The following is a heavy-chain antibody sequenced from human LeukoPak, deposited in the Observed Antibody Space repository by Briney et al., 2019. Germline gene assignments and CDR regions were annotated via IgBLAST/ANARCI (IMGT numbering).Heavy chain of an antibody. D-gene: IGHD3-10*01. J-gene: IGHJ3*02. CDR2: IIPIFGTA. CDR3: ANGSGYDAFAI. Sequence: SVKVSGKACGGTFSSYAISWVRQAPGQGLELMGGIIPIFGTANYAQKFQGRVTITADESTSTAYMELSSLRSEDTAVYYCANGSGYDAFAIWGQGTMVTVSS. CDR1: GGTFSSYA. V-gene: IGHV1-69*13.